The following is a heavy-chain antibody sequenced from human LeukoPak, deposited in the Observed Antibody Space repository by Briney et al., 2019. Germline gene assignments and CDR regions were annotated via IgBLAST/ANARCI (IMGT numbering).Heavy chain of an antibody. CDR1: GYTLTSYG. Sequence: GASVKVSCKASGYTLTSYGISWVRQAPGQGLEWMGWISAYNGNTNYAQKLQGRVTMTTDTSTSTAYMELRSLRSDDTAVYYCARDSYYYGSGSYYKARHAFDIWGQGTMVTVSS. D-gene: IGHD3-10*01. CDR2: ISAYNGNT. J-gene: IGHJ3*02. CDR3: ARDSYYYGSGSYYKARHAFDI. V-gene: IGHV1-18*01.